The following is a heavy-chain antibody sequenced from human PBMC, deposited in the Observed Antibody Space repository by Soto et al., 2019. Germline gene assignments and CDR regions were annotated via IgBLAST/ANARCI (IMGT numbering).Heavy chain of an antibody. V-gene: IGHV4-34*01. CDR1: GGSFSGYY. CDR2: INHSGST. Sequence: PSETLSLTCAVYGGSFSGYYWSWIRQPPGKGLEWIGEINHSGSTNYNPSLKSRVTISVDTSKNQFSLKLSSVTAADTAVYYCARGHTGDYYYYHNSRDVWGKGTRVTVSS. D-gene: IGHD4-17*01. CDR3: ARGHTGDYYYYHNSRDV. J-gene: IGHJ6*03.